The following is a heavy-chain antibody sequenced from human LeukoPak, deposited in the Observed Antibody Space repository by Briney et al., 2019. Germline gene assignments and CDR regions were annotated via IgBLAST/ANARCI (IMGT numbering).Heavy chain of an antibody. J-gene: IGHJ4*02. V-gene: IGHV4-38-2*01. D-gene: IGHD6-13*01. CDR2: IYHSGRT. CDR3: ARLVVSSWYHEVLLGRDY. Sequence: SETLSLTCSVSGYSISSGYYWGWIRQPPGKGLEWIGSIYHSGRTFYNPSLKSRVTISVDTSKNQISLKLSSVTAADTAVYYCARLVVSSWYHEVLLGRDYWGQGTLVTVSS. CDR1: GYSISSGYY.